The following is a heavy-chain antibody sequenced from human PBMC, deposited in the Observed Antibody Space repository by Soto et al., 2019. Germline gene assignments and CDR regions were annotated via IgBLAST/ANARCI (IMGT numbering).Heavy chain of an antibody. D-gene: IGHD3-16*02. CDR2: IKQDGSEY. V-gene: IGHV3-7*04. J-gene: IGHJ4*02. Sequence: EVQLVESGGGLVQPGGSLRLSCAASGFTFSTYWMTWVRQAPGKGLEWVANIKQDGSEYYCVGSVKGRFTISRDNAKNSLYLQMNSLRAEDTAVYYCARGAFPTWGSYPLDYWGQGTLVTVSS. CDR3: ARGAFPTWGSYPLDY. CDR1: GFTFSTYW.